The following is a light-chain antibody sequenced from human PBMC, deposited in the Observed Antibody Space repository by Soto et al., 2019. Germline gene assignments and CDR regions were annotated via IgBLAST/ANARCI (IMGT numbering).Light chain of an antibody. V-gene: IGLV1-51*01. CDR2: DDN. CDR3: ATWDDSLNGFYV. CDR1: SSNIGGNS. J-gene: IGLJ1*01. Sequence: QSVLTQPPSVSAAPGQKVTISCSGSSSNIGGNSVSWYQQLPGTAPKLLIYDDNKRPSGIPDRFSGSKSGTSATLGISGLRSDDEADYFCATWDDSLNGFYVFGTGTKVTVL.